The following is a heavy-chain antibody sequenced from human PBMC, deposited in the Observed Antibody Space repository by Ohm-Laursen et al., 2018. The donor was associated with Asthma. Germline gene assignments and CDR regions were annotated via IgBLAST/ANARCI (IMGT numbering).Heavy chain of an antibody. Sequence: GASVKVSCKASGVTFSSYAISWVRQAPGQGLEWMGGIIPIFGTANYAQKFQGRVTITADESTSTAYMELSSLRSEDTAVYYCAREHYYGSGSYLDYWGQGTLVTVSS. CDR1: GVTFSSYA. D-gene: IGHD3-10*01. V-gene: IGHV1-69*13. J-gene: IGHJ4*02. CDR3: AREHYYGSGSYLDY. CDR2: IIPIFGTA.